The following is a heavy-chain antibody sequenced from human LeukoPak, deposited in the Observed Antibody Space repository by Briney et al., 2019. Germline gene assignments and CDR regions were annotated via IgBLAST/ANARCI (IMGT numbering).Heavy chain of an antibody. CDR3: ARGSSGSVDY. V-gene: IGHV1-69*04. Sequence: SVKVSCKASGGTFSSYAISWVRQAPGQGLEWMGRIIPILGIANYAQKFQGRVTMTTDTSTSTAYMELRSLRSDDTAVYYCARGSSGSVDYWGQGTLVTVSS. CDR2: IIPILGIA. J-gene: IGHJ4*02. D-gene: IGHD3-22*01. CDR1: GGTFSSYA.